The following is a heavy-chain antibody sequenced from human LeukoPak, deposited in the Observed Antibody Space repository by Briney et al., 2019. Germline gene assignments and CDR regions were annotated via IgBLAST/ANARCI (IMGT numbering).Heavy chain of an antibody. CDR2: IYYSGST. J-gene: IGHJ6*02. CDR3: ARQTGSNYGYYYYGMDV. D-gene: IGHD4-11*01. CDR1: GGSIRSYY. Sequence: SETLSLTCTVSGGSIRSYYWSWIRQPPGKGLEWIGYIYYSGSTNYNPSLKSRVTISVDTSKSQFSLKLSSVTAAYTAVYYCARQTGSNYGYYYYGMDVWGQGTTVTVSS. V-gene: IGHV4-59*08.